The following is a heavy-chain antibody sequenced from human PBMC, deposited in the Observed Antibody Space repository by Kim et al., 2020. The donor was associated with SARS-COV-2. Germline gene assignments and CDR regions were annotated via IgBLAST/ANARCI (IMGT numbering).Heavy chain of an antibody. CDR2: ISYDGSNK. D-gene: IGHD6-19*01. V-gene: IGHV3-30*04. CDR1: GFTFSSYG. CDR3: ARDIAPYSSGWIYYYYGMVV. J-gene: IGHJ6*02. Sequence: GGSLRLSCAASGFTFSSYGMHWVRQAPGKGQEWVAVISYDGSNKNYVDSVKGRFTISRDNSKNTLYLQMNSLRAEDTAVYYCARDIAPYSSGWIYYYYGMVVGGQGTTVTASS.